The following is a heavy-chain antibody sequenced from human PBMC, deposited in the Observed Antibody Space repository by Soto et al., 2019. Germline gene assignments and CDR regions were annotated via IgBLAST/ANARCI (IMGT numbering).Heavy chain of an antibody. CDR2: IIPILGIA. CDR1: GGTFSSYT. J-gene: IGHJ4*02. CDR3: ASYYYGSGSYVYYFDY. V-gene: IGHV1-69*02. D-gene: IGHD3-10*01. Sequence: ASVKVSCKASGGTFSSYTISWVRQAPGQGLEWMGRIIPILGIANYAQKFQGRVTITADKSTSTAYMELSSLRSEDTAVYYCASYYYGSGSYVYYFDYWGQGTLVTVSS.